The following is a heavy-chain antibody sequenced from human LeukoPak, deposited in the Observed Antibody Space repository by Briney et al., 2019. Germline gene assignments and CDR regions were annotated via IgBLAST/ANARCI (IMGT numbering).Heavy chain of an antibody. D-gene: IGHD4-17*01. V-gene: IGHV3-7*01. CDR3: ARGTFYGDYDLDAFDI. CDR2: IKQDGSEK. J-gene: IGHJ3*02. CDR1: GFTFSSYW. Sequence: GGSLRLSCAASGFTFSSYWMSWVRQAPGKGLEWVANIKQDGSEKYYVDSVKGRFTISRDNAKNSLYLQMNSLRAEDTAVYYCARGTFYGDYDLDAFDIWDQGTMVTVSS.